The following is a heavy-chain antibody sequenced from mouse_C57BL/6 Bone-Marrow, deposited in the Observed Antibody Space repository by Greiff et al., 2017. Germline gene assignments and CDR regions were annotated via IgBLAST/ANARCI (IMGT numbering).Heavy chain of an antibody. J-gene: IGHJ2*01. D-gene: IGHD1-1*01. Sequence: VQLQQSGAELARPGASVKLSCKASGYTFTSYGINWVKQRPGQGLEWIGWIFPGSGSTYYNEKFKGKATLTVDKSSSTAYMLLSSLTSEDSAVYFCARGPYYGRALYYFDYWGQGTTLTVSS. CDR2: IFPGSGST. CDR3: ARGPYYGRALYYFDY. CDR1: GYTFTSYG. V-gene: IGHV1-75*01.